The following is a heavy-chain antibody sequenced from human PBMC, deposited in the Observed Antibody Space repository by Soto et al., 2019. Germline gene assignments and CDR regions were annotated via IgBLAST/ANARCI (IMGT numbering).Heavy chain of an antibody. J-gene: IGHJ3*02. Sequence: SQTLSLTCAISGDSVSSNSAAWNWIRQSPSRGLEWLGRTYYRSKWYNDYAVSVKSRITINPDTSKNQFSLQLNSVTPEDTAVYYCARDLVIVVVAATTRVDAFDIWGQGTMVTVS. D-gene: IGHD2-15*01. CDR1: GDSVSSNSAA. CDR2: TYYRSKWYN. CDR3: ARDLVIVVVAATTRVDAFDI. V-gene: IGHV6-1*01.